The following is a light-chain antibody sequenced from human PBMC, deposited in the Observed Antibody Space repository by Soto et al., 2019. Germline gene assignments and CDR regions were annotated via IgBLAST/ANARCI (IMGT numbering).Light chain of an antibody. CDR1: SSDVGAYDY. Sequence: QSVLTQPPSASGSPGQSVTISCTGTSSDVGAYDYVSWYQQHPGKAPKLMIYEINKRPSGVPDRFSGSKSGNTASLTVSGLQAEDEADYYCSSCAGSNNFPYVFGTGTKVTV. CDR3: SSCAGSNNFPYV. V-gene: IGLV2-8*01. CDR2: EIN. J-gene: IGLJ1*01.